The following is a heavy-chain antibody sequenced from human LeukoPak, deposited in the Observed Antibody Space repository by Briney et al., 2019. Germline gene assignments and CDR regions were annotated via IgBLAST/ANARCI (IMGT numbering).Heavy chain of an antibody. CDR1: GFTFSAYW. V-gene: IGHV3-74*01. Sequence: PGGSLRLSCAASGFTFSAYWMHWVRHSPGKGLVWVSRINSDGSSTDYADSVKGRFTISRDIAKSTLYLQMNSLRAEDTAVYYCARAPVLWFGEFFFDYWGQGTLVTVSS. D-gene: IGHD3-10*01. CDR2: INSDGSST. J-gene: IGHJ4*02. CDR3: ARAPVLWFGEFFFDY.